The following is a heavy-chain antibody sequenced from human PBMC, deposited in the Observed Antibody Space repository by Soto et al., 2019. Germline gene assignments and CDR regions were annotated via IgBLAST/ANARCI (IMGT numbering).Heavy chain of an antibody. J-gene: IGHJ3*02. CDR3: AKDDESKLWFGELLYPLGAFDI. CDR2: ISGSGGST. CDR1: GFTFSSYA. D-gene: IGHD3-10*01. V-gene: IGHV3-23*01. Sequence: GGSLRLSCAASGFTFSSYAMSWVRQAPGKGLEWVSAISGSGGSTYYADSVKGRFTISRDNSKNTLYLQMNSLRAEDTAVYYCAKDDESKLWFGELLYPLGAFDIWGQGTMVTVSS.